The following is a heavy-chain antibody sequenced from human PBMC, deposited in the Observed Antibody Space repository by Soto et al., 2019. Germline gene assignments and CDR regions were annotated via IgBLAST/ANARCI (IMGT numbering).Heavy chain of an antibody. Sequence: VQLVESGGGSVQPGGSLRLSCSASGFSLSDYWIHWVRHLPGKGLVWVSRIKNDGSGTSYADSVIGRFTISRDNAKNTLYLQMNSLRVADPAVYYCARGPEGDRSGDYGLSVWGQGTTVIVSS. CDR2: IKNDGSGT. V-gene: IGHV3-74*01. D-gene: IGHD3-22*01. J-gene: IGHJ6*02. CDR1: GFSLSDYW. CDR3: ARGPEGDRSGDYGLSV.